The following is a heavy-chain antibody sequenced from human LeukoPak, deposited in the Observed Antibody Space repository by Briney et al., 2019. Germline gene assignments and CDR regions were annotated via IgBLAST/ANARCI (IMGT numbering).Heavy chain of an antibody. CDR3: ARGGGFAH. J-gene: IGHJ4*02. D-gene: IGHD4-23*01. Sequence: PSETLSLTCAVYGGSFSGYYWSWIRQPPGKGLEWIGEINHSGSTNYNPSLKSRVTISVDTSKNQFSLKLSSVTAADTAVYYCARGGGFAHWGQGTLVTVSS. CDR2: INHSGST. V-gene: IGHV4-34*01. CDR1: GGSFSGYY.